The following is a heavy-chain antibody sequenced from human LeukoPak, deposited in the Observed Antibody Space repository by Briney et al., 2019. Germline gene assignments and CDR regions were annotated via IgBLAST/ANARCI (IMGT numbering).Heavy chain of an antibody. Sequence: SQTLSLTCTVSGGSISSGGYYWSWIRQHPGKGLEWIGYIYYSGSTYYNPSFKSRVTISVDTSKNQFSLKLSSVTAADTAVYYCARSLRSTSCYDYWGQGTLVTVSS. CDR1: GGSISSGGYY. CDR3: ARSLRSTSCYDY. D-gene: IGHD2-2*01. V-gene: IGHV4-31*03. CDR2: IYYSGST. J-gene: IGHJ4*02.